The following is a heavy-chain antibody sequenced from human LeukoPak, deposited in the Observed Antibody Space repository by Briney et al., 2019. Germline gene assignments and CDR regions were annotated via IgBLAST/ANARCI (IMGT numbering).Heavy chain of an antibody. Sequence: PGGSLRLSCAASGFTFSSYAMDWVRHAPGKGLEWVSAISGSGGSTYYADSVKGRFTIPRDNSKSTLYLQMNSLRAEDTAVYCCAKEAPGYFDYWGQGTLVTVSS. J-gene: IGHJ4*02. V-gene: IGHV3-23*01. CDR2: ISGSGGST. CDR3: AKEAPGYFDY. CDR1: GFTFSSYA.